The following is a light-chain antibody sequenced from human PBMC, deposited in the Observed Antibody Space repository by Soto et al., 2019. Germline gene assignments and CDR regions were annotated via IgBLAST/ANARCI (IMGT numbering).Light chain of an antibody. Sequence: EIVLTQSPATLSLSPGERATLSCRASQSVTKSLAWYQQKPGQAPRLLIFATSRRATDIPTRFSGSGFETDFTLTISSLEPEDFAVYYCQQRSDWPPSLTFGGGTKVEIK. CDR3: QQRSDWPPSLT. CDR2: ATS. V-gene: IGKV3-11*01. J-gene: IGKJ4*01. CDR1: QSVTKS.